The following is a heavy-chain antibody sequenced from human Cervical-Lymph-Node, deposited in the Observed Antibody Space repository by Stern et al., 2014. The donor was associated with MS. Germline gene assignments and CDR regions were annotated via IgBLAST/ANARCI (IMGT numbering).Heavy chain of an antibody. CDR1: GGSISSSGYY. V-gene: IGHV4-61*02. Sequence: VQLVESGPGLVKPSQTLSLTCTVSGGSISSSGYYWSWIRQPADKGLEWIGRIHDSGSTYYNPSLKSRVHISMETAKNQFPLNVTSVPAADTAVYYCATTRWDLFTWNWFDPWGQGTLVTVSS. J-gene: IGHJ5*02. D-gene: IGHD1-26*01. CDR2: IHDSGST. CDR3: ATTRWDLFTWNWFDP.